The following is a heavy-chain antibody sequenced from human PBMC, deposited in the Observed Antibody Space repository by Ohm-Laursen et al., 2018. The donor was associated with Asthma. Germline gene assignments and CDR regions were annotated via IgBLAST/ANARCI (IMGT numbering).Heavy chain of an antibody. V-gene: IGHV4-61*08. CDR1: GGSISSGDYY. D-gene: IGHD5-24*01. CDR2: IYYTEST. CDR3: ARDHVGSNTNYYYGMDV. J-gene: IGHJ6*02. Sequence: SDTLSLTCTVSGGSISSGDYYWSWIRQPPGKGLEWIGYIYYTESTNYNPSLKSRVTISVDTSKSQFSLKLSSVTAADTAVYYCARDHVGSNTNYYYGMDVWGQGTTVTVSS.